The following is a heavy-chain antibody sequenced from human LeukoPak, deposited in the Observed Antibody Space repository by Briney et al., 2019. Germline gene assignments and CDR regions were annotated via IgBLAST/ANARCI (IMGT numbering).Heavy chain of an antibody. CDR3: VRELTYYYDVSGPPH. D-gene: IGHD3-22*01. CDR1: GFTFGSYS. CDR2: ISSSSSTI. V-gene: IGHV3-48*04. Sequence: GGSLRLSLAASGFTFGSYSLNGVRRAPGRGRGWVSYISSSSSTIYYADSVKGRFTISRDNAKNSLNLQMNSLRAEDTAVYYCVRELTYYYDVSGPPHWGQGTLVIVTS. J-gene: IGHJ4*02.